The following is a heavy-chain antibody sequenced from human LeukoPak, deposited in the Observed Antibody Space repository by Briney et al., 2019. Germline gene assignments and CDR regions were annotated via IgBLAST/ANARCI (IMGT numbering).Heavy chain of an antibody. CDR2: INPSGGST. CDR3: AREGAGRWFDP. Sequence: ASVKVSCKASGYTFTSYYMHWVRQAPGQGLEWMGIINPSGGSTSYAQKFQSRVTMTRDTSTSTVYMELSSLRSEDTAMYYCAREGAGRWFDPWGQGTLVTVSS. D-gene: IGHD1-26*01. J-gene: IGHJ5*02. V-gene: IGHV1-46*01. CDR1: GYTFTSYY.